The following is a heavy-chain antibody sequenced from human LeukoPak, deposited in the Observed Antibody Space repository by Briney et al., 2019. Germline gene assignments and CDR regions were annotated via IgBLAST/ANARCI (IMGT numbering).Heavy chain of an antibody. CDR3: AREYSNWFDP. D-gene: IGHD2-15*01. V-gene: IGHV4-39*07. CDR1: GGSISSRNYY. CDR2: IYYSGST. J-gene: IGHJ5*02. Sequence: PSETLSLTCTVSGGSISSRNYYWGWIRQPPGKGLEWIGTIYYSGSTYYNPSLRTRVAISVDTSKKQFSLNLSSVTASDTAVYYCAREYSNWFDPWGQGTLVTVSS.